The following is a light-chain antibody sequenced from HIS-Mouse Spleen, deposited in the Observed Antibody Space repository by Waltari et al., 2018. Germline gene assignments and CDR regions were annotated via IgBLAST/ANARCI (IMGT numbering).Light chain of an antibody. CDR1: KLGDKY. CDR3: QAWDSSTVV. CDR2: QDS. J-gene: IGLJ2*01. V-gene: IGLV3-1*01. Sequence: SYELTQPPSVSVSPGQTASITCSGDKLGDKYACWYQQKPGQSPVLVIYQDSKRRSGIPERFCGYNAGTTATLTISGTQAMDEADYCCQAWDSSTVVFGGGTKLTVL.